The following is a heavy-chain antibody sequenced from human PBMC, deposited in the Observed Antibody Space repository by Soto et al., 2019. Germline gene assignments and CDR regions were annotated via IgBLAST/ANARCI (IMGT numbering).Heavy chain of an antibody. CDR2: ISSTTNYI. Sequence: GGALRVSCAASGFTCTRYSMNWVRQAPGKGLEGGSSISSTTNYIYYGDSMKGRFTISRDNAKNSLYLEMNSLRAEDTAVYYCARESEDLTSNFDYWGQGTLVTVSS. CDR3: ARESEDLTSNFDY. V-gene: IGHV3-21*06. CDR1: GFTCTRYS. J-gene: IGHJ4*02.